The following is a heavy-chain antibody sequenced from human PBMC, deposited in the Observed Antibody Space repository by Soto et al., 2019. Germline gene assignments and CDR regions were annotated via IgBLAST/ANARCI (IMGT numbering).Heavy chain of an antibody. CDR1: GFTFSSYA. CDR2: ISGSGGST. D-gene: IGHD2-2*01. J-gene: IGHJ4*02. Sequence: VGSVRLACAASGFTFSSYAMSCVRQAPGKWLEWVSAISGSGGSTYYADSVKGRFTISRDNSKNTLYLQMNSLRAEDTAVYYCATDTWAADARPFEYWRQGTLGNV. CDR3: ATDTWAADARPFEY. V-gene: IGHV3-23*01.